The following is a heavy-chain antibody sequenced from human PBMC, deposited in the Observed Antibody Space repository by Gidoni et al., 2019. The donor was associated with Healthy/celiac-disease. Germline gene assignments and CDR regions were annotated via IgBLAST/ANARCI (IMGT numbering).Heavy chain of an antibody. J-gene: IGHJ6*03. CDR2: IGTAGDT. Sequence: EVQLVESGGGLVQPGGSLRLSGAASGFTFSSYDMHWVRQATGKGLEWVSAIGTAGDTYYPGSVKGRFTISRENAKNSLYLQMNSLRAGDTAVYYCARGVYVWGSYREDYYMDVWGKGTTVTVSS. V-gene: IGHV3-13*04. D-gene: IGHD3-16*02. CDR3: ARGVYVWGSYREDYYMDV. CDR1: GFTFSSYD.